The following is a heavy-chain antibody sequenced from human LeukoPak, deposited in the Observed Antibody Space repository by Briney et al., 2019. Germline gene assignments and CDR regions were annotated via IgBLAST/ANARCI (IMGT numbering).Heavy chain of an antibody. J-gene: IGHJ6*02. CDR3: ARDLGVNYDFWGGYYTGWYYGMDV. D-gene: IGHD3-3*01. CDR2: ISYDGSNK. Sequence: GGSLRLSCAASGFTFSSYAMHWVRQAPGKGLEWVAVISYDGSNKYYADSVKGRFTISRDNSKNTLYLQMNSLRAEDTAVYYCARDLGVNYDFWGGYYTGWYYGMDVWGQGTTVTVSS. CDR1: GFTFSSYA. V-gene: IGHV3-30-3*01.